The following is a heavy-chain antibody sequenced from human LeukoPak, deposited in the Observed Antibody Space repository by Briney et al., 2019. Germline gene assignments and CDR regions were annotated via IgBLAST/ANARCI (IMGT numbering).Heavy chain of an antibody. J-gene: IGHJ4*02. CDR3: ARDRGGTSYVY. Sequence: ASVKVSSKASGYTFTAYYMHWVRQAPGQGLEWMGRINPNSGGTDYTQKFQGRVTLTSDTSISTVYMELSRLRSDDTAVYYCARDRGGTSYVYWGQGTRVSVSS. CDR2: INPNSGGT. V-gene: IGHV1-2*02. CDR1: GYTFTAYY. D-gene: IGHD1-26*01.